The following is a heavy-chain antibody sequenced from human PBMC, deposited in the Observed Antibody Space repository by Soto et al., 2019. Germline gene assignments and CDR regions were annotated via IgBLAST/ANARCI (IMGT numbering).Heavy chain of an antibody. Sequence: EVQLVESGGGLVQPGESLRLSCAASGFTFNNYNMNWVRQAPGQGLEWISHISSSGSTIYYADSVKGRFTISRDNAKNSLYLQMNSLRAEDTAVYYCAREMESNYYYYYYMDVWGTGTTVTGSS. CDR2: ISSSGSTI. CDR3: AREMESNYYYYYYMDV. D-gene: IGHD3-3*01. J-gene: IGHJ6*03. CDR1: GFTFNNYN. V-gene: IGHV3-48*01.